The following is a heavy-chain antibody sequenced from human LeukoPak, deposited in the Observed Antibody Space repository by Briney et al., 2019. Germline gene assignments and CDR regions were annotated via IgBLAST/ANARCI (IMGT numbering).Heavy chain of an antibody. CDR3: ARAAIAVAGDYHYHYMDV. J-gene: IGHJ6*03. CDR1: GYTFTGHY. D-gene: IGHD6-19*01. Sequence: ASVKVSCKASGYTFTGHYMHWVRQAPGQGLEWTRWISPNSGDTDYAQRFQGRVTMTRDTSISTAYMELSRLTSDDTAVYYCARAAIAVAGDYHYHYMDVWGKGTTVTVSS. V-gene: IGHV1-2*02. CDR2: ISPNSGDT.